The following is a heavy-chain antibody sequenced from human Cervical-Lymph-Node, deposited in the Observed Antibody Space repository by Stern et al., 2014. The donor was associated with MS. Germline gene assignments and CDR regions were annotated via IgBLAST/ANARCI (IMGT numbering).Heavy chain of an antibody. V-gene: IGHV3-48*01. CDR3: TIDEYQVYSPPFDY. Sequence: VQLVESGGGVVQPGGSLRLSCAGSGFTFITYGMNWVRQAPGKGLEWVSYISKTGSIMYYTYSVQCRFTIFRDNAENSLYLQLNSLTADDTAVYYCTIDEYQVYSPPFDYWGQGALFPVSS. CDR2: ISKTGSIM. J-gene: IGHJ4*02. D-gene: IGHD5-18*01. CDR1: GFTFITYG.